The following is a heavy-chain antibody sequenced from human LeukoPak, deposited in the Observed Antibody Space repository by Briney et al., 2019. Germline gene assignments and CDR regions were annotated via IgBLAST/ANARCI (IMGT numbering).Heavy chain of an antibody. V-gene: IGHV3-30*02. D-gene: IGHD4-17*01. J-gene: IGHJ4*02. CDR1: GFTFSNYG. CDR3: AKGRYHLATVTLLDY. CDR2: VRYDGSIK. Sequence: GGSLRLSCAASGFTFSNYGMHWVRQAPGKGLEWVAFVRYDGSIKHYADSVKGRFTISRDNSKNTLYLQMNSLRAEDTAVYYCAKGRYHLATVTLLDYWGQGTLVTVSS.